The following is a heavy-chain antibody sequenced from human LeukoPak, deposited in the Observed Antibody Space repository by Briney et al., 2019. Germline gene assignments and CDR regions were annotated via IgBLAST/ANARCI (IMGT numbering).Heavy chain of an antibody. Sequence: SETLSLTCAVYGGSFSGYYWSWIRQPPGKGLEWIGEINHSGSTNYNPSLKSRVTISVDTSKNQFSLKLSSVTAADTAVYYCARAANWGSGDDFDYWGQGTLVTVSS. V-gene: IGHV4-34*09. D-gene: IGHD7-27*01. CDR2: INHSGST. CDR3: ARAANWGSGDDFDY. J-gene: IGHJ4*02. CDR1: GGSFSGYY.